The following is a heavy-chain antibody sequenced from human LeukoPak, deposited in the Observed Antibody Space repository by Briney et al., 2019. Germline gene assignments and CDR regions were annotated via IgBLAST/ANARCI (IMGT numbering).Heavy chain of an antibody. D-gene: IGHD6-6*01. V-gene: IGHV1-18*01. CDR1: GYTFTSNP. J-gene: IGHJ4*02. CDR2: ISTYNGKT. Sequence: VASVKVSCKASGYTFTSNPINWVRQAPGQGLEWMGWISTYNGKTSYAQKVQGRVTMTTDTSTSTAYMELRSLRSDDTALYYCAKDRWRDGSSSFDNWGQGTLVTVSS. CDR3: AKDRWRDGSSSFDN.